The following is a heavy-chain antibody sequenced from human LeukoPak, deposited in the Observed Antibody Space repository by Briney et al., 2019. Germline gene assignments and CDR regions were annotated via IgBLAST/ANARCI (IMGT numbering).Heavy chain of an antibody. D-gene: IGHD3-10*02. CDR3: AELGITMIGGV. V-gene: IGHV3-48*03. CDR1: GFTFSSYE. CDR2: ISSSGSTI. Sequence: PGGSLRLSCAASGFTFSSYEMNWVRPAPGEGLEWVSYISSSGSTIYYADSVKGRFTISRDNAKNSLYLQMNRLRAEDTAVYYCAELGITMIGGVWGKGTTVTISS. J-gene: IGHJ6*04.